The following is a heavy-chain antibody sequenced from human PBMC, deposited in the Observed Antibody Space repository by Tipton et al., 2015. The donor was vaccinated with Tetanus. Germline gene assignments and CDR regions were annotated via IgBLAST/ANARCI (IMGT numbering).Heavy chain of an antibody. J-gene: IGHJ5*02. CDR2: IYDSGST. CDR3: ARTDEYDTSGYFSDP. V-gene: IGHV4-59*01. D-gene: IGHD3-22*01. Sequence: TLSLTCTVSGGSLSRFYWSWIRQPPGKGLEWIGFIYDSGSTNYNPSLKSRVTISVDTSKNQFSLKLSSVTAADTAVYYCARTDEYDTSGYFSDPWGHGTLVTVSS. CDR1: GGSLSRFY.